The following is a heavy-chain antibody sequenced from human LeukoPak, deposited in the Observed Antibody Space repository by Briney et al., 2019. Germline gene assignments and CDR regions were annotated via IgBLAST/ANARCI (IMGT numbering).Heavy chain of an antibody. Sequence: SETLSLTCTVSGGSISSSSYYWGWIRQPPGKVLVVIGSFYYSGSTYYNPALKSHVTICVDTSKNQFSLKLSPVTAADTVLYYCAKDGVSSRGYSCCFGGFDYWGQGTLVTVSS. V-gene: IGHV4-39*02. CDR3: AKDGVSSRGYSCCFGGFDY. CDR2: FYYSGST. J-gene: IGHJ4*02. D-gene: IGHD5-18*01. CDR1: GGSISSSSYY.